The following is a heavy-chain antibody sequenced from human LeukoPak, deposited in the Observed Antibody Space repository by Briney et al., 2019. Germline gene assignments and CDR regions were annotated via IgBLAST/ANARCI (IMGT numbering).Heavy chain of an antibody. CDR3: ARARGYQPFDY. D-gene: IGHD2-2*01. V-gene: IGHV3-21*01. CDR2: ISSSSSYI. J-gene: IGHJ4*02. Sequence: GGTLRLSCAASGFIFSSHGMNWVRQAPGKGLEWVSSISSSSSYIYYADSVKGRFTISRDNAKNSLYLQMNSLRAEDTAVYYCARARGYQPFDYWGQGTLVTVSS. CDR1: GFIFSSHG.